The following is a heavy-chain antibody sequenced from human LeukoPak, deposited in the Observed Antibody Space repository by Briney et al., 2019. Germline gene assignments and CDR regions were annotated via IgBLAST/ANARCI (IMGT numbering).Heavy chain of an antibody. CDR2: ISSSSSYI. CDR1: GFTFSSYS. D-gene: IGHD3-22*01. CDR3: ARENLPPYYYGSSGYPDY. J-gene: IGHJ4*02. V-gene: IGHV3-21*01. Sequence: GGPLRLSCAASGFTFSSYSMNWVRQAPGKGLEWVSSISSSSSYIYYADSVKGRFTISRDNAKNSLYLQMNSLRAEDTAVYYCARENLPPYYYGSSGYPDYWGQGTLVTVSS.